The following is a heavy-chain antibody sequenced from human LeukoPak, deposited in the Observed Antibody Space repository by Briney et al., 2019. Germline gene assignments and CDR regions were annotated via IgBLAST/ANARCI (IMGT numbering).Heavy chain of an antibody. D-gene: IGHD4-23*01. Sequence: GGSLRLSCAASGCSFSTYSMNRVRQAPGEGLEWVSYISSGSSSISYADSVKGRFTISRDNAKNSLYLQMNSLRDEDTAVYYCARVRWASYYFEYWGQGTLVTVSS. CDR2: ISSGSSSI. CDR3: ARVRWASYYFEY. J-gene: IGHJ4*02. CDR1: GCSFSTYS. V-gene: IGHV3-48*02.